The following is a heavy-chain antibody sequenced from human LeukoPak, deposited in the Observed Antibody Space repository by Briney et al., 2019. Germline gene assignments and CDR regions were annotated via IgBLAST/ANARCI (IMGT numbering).Heavy chain of an antibody. D-gene: IGHD3-16*02. CDR3: ARTYDYVWGSSRAHYYFDY. CDR2: IKEDGSEE. Sequence: PWGSLRLSCAASGFTFSAYWMSWVRQAPGKGLEWVANIKEDGSEESFVDSVKGRFTISRDNAWNSLFLQMNSLRAEDTAVYYCARTYDYVWGSSRAHYYFDYWGQGSLVTVSS. J-gene: IGHJ4*02. CDR1: GFTFSAYW. V-gene: IGHV3-7*01.